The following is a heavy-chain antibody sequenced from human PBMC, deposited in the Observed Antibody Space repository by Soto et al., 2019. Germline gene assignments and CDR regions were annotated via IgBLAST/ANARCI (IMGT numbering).Heavy chain of an antibody. J-gene: IGHJ2*01. D-gene: IGHD1-26*01. V-gene: IGHV4-30-4*01. CDR1: GGSISSGDYY. Sequence: QVQLQESGPGLVKPSQTLSLTCTVSGGSISSGDYYWSWIRQPPGKGLEWIGYIYYSGSTYYNPSVKRRVTISVDTSKNQFSLKLSSVTAADTAVYYCARRSRSTTLRWSFDLWGRGTLVTVSS. CDR2: IYYSGST. CDR3: ARRSRSTTLRWSFDL.